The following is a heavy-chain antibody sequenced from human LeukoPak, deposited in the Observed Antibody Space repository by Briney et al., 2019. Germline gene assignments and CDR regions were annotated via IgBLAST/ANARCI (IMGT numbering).Heavy chain of an antibody. J-gene: IGHJ6*03. CDR2: VKSDGSDS. CDR3: ARAHQIYYYYMDV. CDR1: GFTFRSYW. V-gene: IGHV3-74*01. Sequence: GGSLRLSCAASGFTFRSYWMHWVRQAPGKGLVWVSRVKSDGSDSYYADSVKGRFTISRDNAKNTLYPQMHSLRAEDTAVYYCARAHQIYYYYMDVWGKGTTVTVSS.